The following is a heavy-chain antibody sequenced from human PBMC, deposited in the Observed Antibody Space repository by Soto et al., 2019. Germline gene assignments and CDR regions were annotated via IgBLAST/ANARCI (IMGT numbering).Heavy chain of an antibody. Sequence: SETLSLTCAVSGDSISSGYYWAWIRQPPGKGLEWIGSIYRTGITYYNPSLKSRVTISVDTSKNQFSLKLSSVTAADSAMYFCARTDNVWSGYYSFFDYWGQGTLVTVSS. CDR3: ARTDNVWSGYYSFFDY. CDR2: IYRTGIT. J-gene: IGHJ4*02. V-gene: IGHV4-38-2*01. CDR1: GDSISSGYY. D-gene: IGHD3-3*01.